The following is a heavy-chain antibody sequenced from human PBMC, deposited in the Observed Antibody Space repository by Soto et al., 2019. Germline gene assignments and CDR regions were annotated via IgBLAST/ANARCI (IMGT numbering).Heavy chain of an antibody. CDR1: GFTFGRYG. CDR3: GKDRGVTYYYYGMDV. CDR2: ISHDGNNE. J-gene: IGHJ6*02. V-gene: IGHV3-30*18. Sequence: GGSLRLSCAASGFTFGRYGIHWVRQAPGKGLEWVAFISHDGNNEYYADSVKGRFTISRDNSKNALYLQMTSLRTEDTAVYYCGKDRGVTYYYYGMDVWGQGTTVTVSS. D-gene: IGHD3-10*01.